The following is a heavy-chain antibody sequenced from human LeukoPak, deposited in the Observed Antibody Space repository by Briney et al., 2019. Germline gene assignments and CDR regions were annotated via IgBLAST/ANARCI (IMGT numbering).Heavy chain of an antibody. D-gene: IGHD2-2*02. CDR2: ISSSASTI. CDR3: ARGGYCSSTSCYIDAFDI. Sequence: PEGSLRLSCAASGFTFSSYEMNWVRQAPGKGLEWVSYISSSASTIYYADSVKGRFTISRDNAKNSLYLQMNSLRAEDTAVYYCARGGYCSSTSCYIDAFDIWGQGTMVTVSS. V-gene: IGHV3-48*03. CDR1: GFTFSSYE. J-gene: IGHJ3*02.